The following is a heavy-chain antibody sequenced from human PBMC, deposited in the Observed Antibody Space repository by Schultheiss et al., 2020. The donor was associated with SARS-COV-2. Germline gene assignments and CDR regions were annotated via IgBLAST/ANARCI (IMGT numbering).Heavy chain of an antibody. D-gene: IGHD5-24*01. J-gene: IGHJ6*04. V-gene: IGHV3-23*01. Sequence: GGSLRLSCAASGFTFSSYAMSWVRQAPGKGLEWVSAISGSGGSTYYADSVKGRFTISRDNSKNTLYLQMNSLRAEDTAVYYCARDECRRIDDGPSLSYYYYYGRNVWGEGATGTVSP. CDR1: GFTFSSYA. CDR2: ISGSGGST. CDR3: ARDECRRIDDGPSLSYYYYYGRNV.